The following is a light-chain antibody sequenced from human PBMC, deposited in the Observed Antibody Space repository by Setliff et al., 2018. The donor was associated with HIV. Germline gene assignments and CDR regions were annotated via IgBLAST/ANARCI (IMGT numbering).Light chain of an antibody. Sequence: QSALTQPASVSESPGQSITISCTGTSNDAGRYDLVSWYQQHPARAPKLIIYQATRRPSGVSNRFSGSKSGNVASLTISRLQAEDEADYYCCSNTGSNTFVFGTGTKVTVL. J-gene: IGLJ1*01. CDR1: SNDAGRYDL. CDR3: CSNTGSNTFV. CDR2: QAT. V-gene: IGLV2-23*01.